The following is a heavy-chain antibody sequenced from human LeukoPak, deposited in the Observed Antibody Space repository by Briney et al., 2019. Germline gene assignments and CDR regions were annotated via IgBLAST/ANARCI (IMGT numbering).Heavy chain of an antibody. V-gene: IGHV4-59*12. J-gene: IGHJ4*02. D-gene: IGHD2-21*02. CDR3: ARGQDVVVTASPPGIAV. Sequence: SETLSLTCTVSGGSISSYYWSWIRQPPGKGLEWIGYICYSGSTNYNPSLKSPVTISVDTSKNQFSLKLSSVTAAGTAVYYCARGQDVVVTASPPGIAVWGQGTLVTVSS. CDR1: GGSISSYY. CDR2: ICYSGST.